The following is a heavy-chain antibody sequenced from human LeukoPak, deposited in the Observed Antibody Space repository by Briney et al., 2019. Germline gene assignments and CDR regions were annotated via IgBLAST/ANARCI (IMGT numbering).Heavy chain of an antibody. J-gene: IGHJ4*02. CDR3: ARADSSGYVYYFDY. D-gene: IGHD3-22*01. CDR1: GFTFSSYA. Sequence: PGRSLRLSCAASGFTFSSYAMHWVRQAPGKGLEWVAVISYDGSNKYYADSVKGRFTISRDNSKNTLYLQMNSLRAEDTAVYYCARADSSGYVYYFDYWGQGTLVTVSS. CDR2: ISYDGSNK. V-gene: IGHV3-30-3*01.